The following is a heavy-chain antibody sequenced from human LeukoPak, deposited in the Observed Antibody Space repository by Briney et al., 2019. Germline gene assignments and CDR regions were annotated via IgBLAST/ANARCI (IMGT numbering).Heavy chain of an antibody. CDR3: ARGQPEEQWLVVGNWFVP. CDR1: GGSISSYY. CDR2: IYYSGST. J-gene: IGHJ5*02. D-gene: IGHD6-19*01. V-gene: IGHV4-59*01. Sequence: SETLSLTCTVSGGSISSYYWSWIRQPPGKGLEWIGYIYYSGSTNYNPSLKSRVTISVDTSKNQFSLKLSSVTAADTAVYYCARGQPEEQWLVVGNWFVPWGQGTLVTVSS.